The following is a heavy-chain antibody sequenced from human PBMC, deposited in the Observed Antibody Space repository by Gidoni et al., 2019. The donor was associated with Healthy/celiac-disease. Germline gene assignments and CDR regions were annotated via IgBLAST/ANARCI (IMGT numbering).Heavy chain of an antibody. D-gene: IGHD3-10*01. CDR3: ARLMVRGVRVPYERDY. CDR1: GGSFSGYY. CDR2: INHSGST. Sequence: QVQLQQWGAGLLKPSETLSLTCAVYGGSFSGYYWSWIRQPPGKGLEWIGEINHSGSTNYNPSLKSRVTISVDTSKNQFSLKLSSVTAADTAVYYCARLMVRGVRVPYERDYWGQGTLVTVSS. J-gene: IGHJ4*02. V-gene: IGHV4-34*01.